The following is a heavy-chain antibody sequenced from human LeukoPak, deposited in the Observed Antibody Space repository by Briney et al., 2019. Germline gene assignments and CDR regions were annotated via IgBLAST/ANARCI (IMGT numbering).Heavy chain of an antibody. J-gene: IGHJ4*02. V-gene: IGHV4-39*07. D-gene: IGHD2/OR15-2a*01. Sequence: LETLSLTCTVSGDSISSSSIYYWGWIRQPPGKGLEWNGSVSYSGSTYYNPSLKSRVTISRDTSKNQFSLSLTSVTAADTAVYYCARDCLFSRYYFDYWGQGTLVTVSS. CDR1: GDSISSSSIYY. CDR3: ARDCLFSRYYFDY. CDR2: VSYSGST.